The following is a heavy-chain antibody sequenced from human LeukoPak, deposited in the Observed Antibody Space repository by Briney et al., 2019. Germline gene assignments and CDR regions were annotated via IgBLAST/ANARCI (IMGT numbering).Heavy chain of an antibody. CDR1: GGSISSGGYY. CDR3: ARVPVGRGAFDI. Sequence: PSETLSLTRTVSGGSISSGGYYWSWIRQHPGKGLEWIGYIYYSGSTYYNPSLKSRVTISVDTSKNRFSLKLSSVTAADTAVYYCARVPVGRGAFDIWGQGTMVTVSS. J-gene: IGHJ3*02. V-gene: IGHV4-31*03. CDR2: IYYSGST. D-gene: IGHD3-10*01.